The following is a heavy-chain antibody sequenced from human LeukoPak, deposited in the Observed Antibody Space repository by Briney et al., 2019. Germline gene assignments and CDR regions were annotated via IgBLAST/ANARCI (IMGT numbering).Heavy chain of an antibody. CDR3: AREDFGVDY. D-gene: IGHD3-10*01. CDR2: INRDGSDT. CDR1: GFTFNSYY. V-gene: IGHV3-74*01. Sequence: PGGSLRLSCAASGFTFNSYYMNWVRQAPGKGLVWVSRINRDGSDTIYADSVKGRFTISRDNAKNTPFLQMNSLRAEDTAVYYCAREDFGVDYWGQGTLVTASS. J-gene: IGHJ4*02.